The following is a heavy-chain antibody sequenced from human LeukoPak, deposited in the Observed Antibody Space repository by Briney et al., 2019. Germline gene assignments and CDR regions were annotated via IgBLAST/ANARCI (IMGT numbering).Heavy chain of an antibody. CDR3: ARRGVKDSLDS. CDR2: IFPGDSDT. J-gene: IGHJ4*02. Sequence: GESLKISCKGSGCSFTTYWIGWARQMPGKGLEWMGIIFPGDSDTRYSPSFQGQVTMSANKSTSTAYLQWSSLKASDTAMYYCARRGVKDSLDSWGQGTLVTVSS. V-gene: IGHV5-51*01. CDR1: GCSFTTYW. D-gene: IGHD3-10*01.